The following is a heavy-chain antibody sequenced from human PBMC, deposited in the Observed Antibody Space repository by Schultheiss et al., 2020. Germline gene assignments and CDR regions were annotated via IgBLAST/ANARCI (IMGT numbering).Heavy chain of an antibody. Sequence: GGSLRLSCAASGFTFSSYGMHWVRQAPGKGLEWVAVISYDGSNKYYADSVKGRFTISRDNSKNTLYLQMNSLRAEDTAVYYCARDSGATLTTFGPPGHPWGQGTLVTVSS. CDR1: GFTFSSYG. V-gene: IGHV3-30*03. D-gene: IGHD4-17*01. J-gene: IGHJ5*02. CDR3: ARDSGATLTTFGPPGHP. CDR2: ISYDGSNK.